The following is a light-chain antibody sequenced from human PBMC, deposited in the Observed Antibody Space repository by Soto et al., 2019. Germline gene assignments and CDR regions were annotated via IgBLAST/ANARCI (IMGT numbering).Light chain of an antibody. CDR3: SSYAGSNILVV. J-gene: IGLJ2*01. CDR2: EGS. CDR1: SSDIGSYNL. V-gene: IGLV2-23*01. Sequence: QSALTQPGSVSGSPGQSIPISCSGTSSDIGSYNLVSWYQQHPGKAPKVIIFEGSRLPSGVSSRFSGSKSGNTASLTISGLRPEDEADYYCSSYAGSNILVVFGGGTKLTVL.